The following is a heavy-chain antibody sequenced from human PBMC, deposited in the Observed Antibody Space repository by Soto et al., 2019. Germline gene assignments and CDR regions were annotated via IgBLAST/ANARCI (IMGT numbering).Heavy chain of an antibody. CDR3: TTDYEGYCTNGVCYRDAFDI. D-gene: IGHD2-8*01. Sequence: PGGSLRLSCAASGFTFSSYAMSWVRQAPGKGLEWVSAISGSGGSTYYADSVKGRFTISRDNSKNTLYLQMNSLKTEDTAVYYCTTDYEGYCTNGVCYRDAFDIWGQGTVVTVSS. J-gene: IGHJ3*02. CDR2: ISGSGGST. V-gene: IGHV3-23*01. CDR1: GFTFSSYA.